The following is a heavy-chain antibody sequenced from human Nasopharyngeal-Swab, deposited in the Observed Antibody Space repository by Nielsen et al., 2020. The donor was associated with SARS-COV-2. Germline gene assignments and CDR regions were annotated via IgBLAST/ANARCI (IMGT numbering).Heavy chain of an antibody. D-gene: IGHD6-19*01. CDR3: ARSIAVAADY. CDR2: ISSSGSTI. V-gene: IGHV3-48*03. Sequence: LSLTCAASGFTFSSYEMNWVRQAPGKGLEWVSYISSSGSTIYYADSVKGRFTISRDNAKNSLYLQMSSLRAEDTAVYYCARSIAVAADYWGQGTLVTVSS. CDR1: GFTFSSYE. J-gene: IGHJ4*02.